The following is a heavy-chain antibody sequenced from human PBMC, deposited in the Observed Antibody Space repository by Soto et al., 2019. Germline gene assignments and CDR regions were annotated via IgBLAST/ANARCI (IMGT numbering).Heavy chain of an antibody. CDR2: IKHDGSEK. V-gene: IGHV3-7*01. CDR1: GFSFSGYW. CDR3: ARAIESTSGWYGHRY. D-gene: IGHD6-19*01. Sequence: PGGSLRLSCAATGFSFSGYWMTWVRQAPGKGLEWVANIKHDGSEKNYVGSVKGRFTISRDNAKNSLYLQMNSLRAEDTAVYYCARAIESTSGWYGHRYWGQGTLVTVSS. J-gene: IGHJ4*02.